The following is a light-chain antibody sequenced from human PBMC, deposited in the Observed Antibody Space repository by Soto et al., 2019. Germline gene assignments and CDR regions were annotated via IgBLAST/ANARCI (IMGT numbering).Light chain of an antibody. V-gene: IGKV3-20*01. CDR1: QSVSSGS. Sequence: IVLTKSPATLSLSPGEGATLSCRASQSVSSGSLAWYQQKPGRAPRLLIYAVSSTATGIPDRFSGSGPGTDFILSISRLEPEDFAVYYCQHYGSLVFTFGPGTTVDIK. CDR3: QHYGSLVFT. CDR2: AVS. J-gene: IGKJ3*01.